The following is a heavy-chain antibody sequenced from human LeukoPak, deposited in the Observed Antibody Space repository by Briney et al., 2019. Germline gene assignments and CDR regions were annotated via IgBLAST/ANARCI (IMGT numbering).Heavy chain of an antibody. J-gene: IGHJ2*01. CDR3: ARDRHLRIAAAGKLTEHWYFDL. V-gene: IGHV6-1*01. Sequence: SQTLSLTCAISGDSVSSNSAAWNWIRQSPSRGLEWLGRTYYRSKWYNDYAVSVKSRITINPDTSKNQFSLQLNSVTPEDTAVYYCARDRHLRIAAAGKLTEHWYFDLWGRGTLVTVSS. CDR2: TYYRSKWYN. D-gene: IGHD6-13*01. CDR1: GDSVSSNSAA.